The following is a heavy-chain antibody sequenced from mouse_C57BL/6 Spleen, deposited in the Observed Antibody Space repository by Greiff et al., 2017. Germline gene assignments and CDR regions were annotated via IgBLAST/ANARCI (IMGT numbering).Heavy chain of an antibody. D-gene: IGHD2-4*01. V-gene: IGHV5-9-1*02. CDR2: ISSGGDYI. CDR3: TRDGDYDGAYYFDY. Sequence: EVMLVESGEGLVKPGGSLKLSCAASGFTFSSYAMSWVRQTPEKRLEWVAYISSGGDYIYYADTVKGRFPISRDNARNTLYLQRSSLKSEDTAMYYCTRDGDYDGAYYFDYWGKGTTLTVSS. J-gene: IGHJ2*01. CDR1: GFTFSSYA.